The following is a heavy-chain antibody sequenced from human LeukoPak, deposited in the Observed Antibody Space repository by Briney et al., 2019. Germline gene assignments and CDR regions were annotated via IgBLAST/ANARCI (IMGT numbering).Heavy chain of an antibody. CDR2: IKTKIEGDPT. V-gene: IGHV3-15*01. CDR3: TADLSISQGPNPDY. D-gene: IGHD2/OR15-2a*01. Sequence: KPGGSLRLSCVGSGFSLSTAWMSWVRQAPGKGLEWLGRIKTKIEGDPTDYPAPVKGRFTISRDDSKNTLFVQMDSLETEDTAIYYCTADLSISQGPNPDYWGQGTLVTVSS. J-gene: IGHJ4*02. CDR1: GFSLSTAW.